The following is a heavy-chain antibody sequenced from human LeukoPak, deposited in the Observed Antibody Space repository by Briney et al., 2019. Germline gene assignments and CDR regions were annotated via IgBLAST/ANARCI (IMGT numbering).Heavy chain of an antibody. D-gene: IGHD1-26*01. CDR3: ARDHGGSSYFDY. Sequence: ASVKVSCKASGYTFTGYYIHWLRQAPGQGLDWMGWINPNSGGTISAQKVQGRVAMTRDTSITTAYMELSRLTSDDKAIYYCARDHGGSSYFDYWGQGTLVTASS. CDR2: INPNSGGT. CDR1: GYTFTGYY. V-gene: IGHV1-2*02. J-gene: IGHJ4*02.